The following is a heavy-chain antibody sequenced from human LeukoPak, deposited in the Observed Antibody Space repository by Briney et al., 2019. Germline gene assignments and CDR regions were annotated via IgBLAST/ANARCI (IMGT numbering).Heavy chain of an antibody. CDR3: VKDLLPGYSSGWSMNY. D-gene: IGHD6-19*01. CDR2: ISSNGGST. J-gene: IGHJ4*02. Sequence: GGSLRLPCSASGFTFSSYAMHWVRQAPGKGLEYLSAISSNGGSTYYADSVKGRFTISRDNSKNTLYLQMSSLRAEDTAVYYCVKDLLPGYSSGWSMNYWGQGTLVTVSS. V-gene: IGHV3-64D*06. CDR1: GFTFSSYA.